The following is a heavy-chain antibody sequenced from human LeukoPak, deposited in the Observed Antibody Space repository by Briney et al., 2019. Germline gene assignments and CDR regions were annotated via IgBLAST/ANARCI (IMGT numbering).Heavy chain of an antibody. J-gene: IGHJ4*02. CDR3: ARDRNYFEALHRSY. D-gene: IGHD3-10*01. V-gene: IGHV3-23*01. CDR1: GFTFSSCA. Sequence: PGGSLRLSCAASGFTFSSCAMSWVRQAPGKGLEWVSSVTGNGDNTFHADSVKGRFTISRDNSKNMLYLQINSLRAEDTAVYYCARDRNYFEALHRSYWGQGTLVTVSS. CDR2: VTGNGDNT.